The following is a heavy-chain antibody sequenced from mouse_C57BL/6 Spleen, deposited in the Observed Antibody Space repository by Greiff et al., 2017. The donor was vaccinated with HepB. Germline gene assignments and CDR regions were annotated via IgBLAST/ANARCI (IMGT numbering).Heavy chain of an antibody. CDR1: GFTFSSYA. CDR3: ARDCYYYGSSYGYFDV. D-gene: IGHD1-1*01. CDR2: ISDGGSYT. J-gene: IGHJ1*03. Sequence: EVKLVKSGGGLVKPGGSLKLSCAASGFTFSSYAMSWVRQTPEKRLEWVATISDGGSYTYYPDNVKGRFTISRDNAKNNLYLQMSHLKSEDTAMYYCARDCYYYGSSYGYFDVWGTGTTVTVSS. V-gene: IGHV5-4*01.